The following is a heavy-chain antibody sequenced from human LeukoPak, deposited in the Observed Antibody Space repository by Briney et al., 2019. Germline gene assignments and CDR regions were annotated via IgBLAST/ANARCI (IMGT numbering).Heavy chain of an antibody. J-gene: IGHJ5*02. Sequence: SVKVSCKASGFTFTSSAMQWVRQARGQRLEWIGWIVVGSGNTNYAQKFQERVTITRDMSTSTAYMELSSLRSEDTAVCYCAAGAYSYGYNWFDPWGQGTLVTVSS. D-gene: IGHD5-18*01. CDR3: AAGAYSYGYNWFDP. CDR2: IVVGSGNT. CDR1: GFTFTSSA. V-gene: IGHV1-58*02.